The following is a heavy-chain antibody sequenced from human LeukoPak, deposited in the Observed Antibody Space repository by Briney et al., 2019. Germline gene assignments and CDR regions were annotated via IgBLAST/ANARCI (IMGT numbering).Heavy chain of an antibody. J-gene: IGHJ4*02. D-gene: IGHD6-19*01. CDR1: GFTFSTYW. V-gene: IGHV3-74*01. CDR2: IKNDGSST. CDR3: ARERSSGWSDY. Sequence: GGSLRLSCAASGFTFSTYWMHWVRRAPGKGLVLVSRIKNDGSSTSYADSVKGRFTVSRDNAKNTLYLQMNSLIAEDTAVYYCARERSSGWSDYWGQGTLVTVSS.